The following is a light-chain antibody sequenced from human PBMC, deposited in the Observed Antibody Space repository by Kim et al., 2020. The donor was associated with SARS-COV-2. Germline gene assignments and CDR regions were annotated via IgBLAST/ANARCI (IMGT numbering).Light chain of an antibody. J-gene: IGLJ2*01. CDR3: CSYAGSFTWV. Sequence: GQSVTISCTGTSSDVGSYKYVSWYQQHPGKAPKFMIYDVNMRPSGVPDRFSGSKSGNTASLTISGLQPDDEADYYCCSYAGSFTWVFGGGTKLTVL. CDR1: SSDVGSYKY. CDR2: DVN. V-gene: IGLV2-11*03.